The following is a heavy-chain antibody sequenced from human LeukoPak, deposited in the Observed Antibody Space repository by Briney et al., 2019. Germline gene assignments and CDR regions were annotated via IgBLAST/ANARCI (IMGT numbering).Heavy chain of an antibody. CDR2: ISSSGSTI. V-gene: IGHV3-48*04. Sequence: GGSLRLSCAASGFTFSSYAMHWVRQAPGKGLEWVSYISSSGSTIYYADSVKGRFTISRDNAKNSLYLQMNSLRAEDTAVYYCARARGGYWSYYDYWGQGTLVTVSS. J-gene: IGHJ4*02. CDR1: GFTFSSYA. CDR3: ARARGGYWSYYDY. D-gene: IGHD2-21*02.